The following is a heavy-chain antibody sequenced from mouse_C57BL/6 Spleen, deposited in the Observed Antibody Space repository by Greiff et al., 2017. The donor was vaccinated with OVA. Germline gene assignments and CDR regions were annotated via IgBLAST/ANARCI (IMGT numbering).Heavy chain of an antibody. D-gene: IGHD3-2*02. CDR2: IDPSDSYT. CDR1: GYTFTSYW. J-gene: IGHJ2*01. CDR3: ARADSSGNYFDY. V-gene: IGHV1-59*01. Sequence: QVQLQQPGAELVRPGTSVKLSCKASGYTFTSYWMHWVKQRPGQGLEWIGVIDPSDSYTNYNQKFKGKATLTVDTSSSKAYMQLSSLTSEDSAVYYCARADSSGNYFDYWGQGTTLTVSS.